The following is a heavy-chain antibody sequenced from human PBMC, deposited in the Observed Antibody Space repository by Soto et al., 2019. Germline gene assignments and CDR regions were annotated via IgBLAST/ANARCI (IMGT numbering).Heavy chain of an antibody. V-gene: IGHV3-73*02. J-gene: IGHJ4*02. CDR2: IPSKTHTYAT. D-gene: IGHD6-19*01. Sequence: EVQLVESGGGLVQPGGSLKLSCAASGFTFSGSTIHWVRQTSGKGLEWVGSIPSKTHTYATAYAASVKGRFTISRDDSKNTAYLQMNSLKTEDTAVYYCTIQHLDVPVASAIDYWGQGTLVTVSS. CDR1: GFTFSGST. CDR3: TIQHLDVPVASAIDY.